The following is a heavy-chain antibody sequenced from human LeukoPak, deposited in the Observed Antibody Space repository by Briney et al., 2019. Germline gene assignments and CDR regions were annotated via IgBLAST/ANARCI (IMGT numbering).Heavy chain of an antibody. Sequence: GGSLRLSCAASGFTFSNAWMSWVRQAPGKGLEWVGRIKSKTDSGTTDYAAPVKGRFTISRDDSKNTLYLQMNSLKTEDTAVYYCTTRRITIFGVGTYYFDYWGQGTLVTVSS. CDR1: GFTFSNAW. V-gene: IGHV3-15*01. CDR2: IKSKTDSGTT. CDR3: TTRRITIFGVGTYYFDY. J-gene: IGHJ4*02. D-gene: IGHD3-3*01.